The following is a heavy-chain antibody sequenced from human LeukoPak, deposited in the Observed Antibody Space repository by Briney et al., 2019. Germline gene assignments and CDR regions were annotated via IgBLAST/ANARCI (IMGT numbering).Heavy chain of an antibody. Sequence: SETLSLTCTVSGGTISSYYRHWIRQPPGKGLEWIGYIHDSGSTKYNPTLKSRVTISGDTSKNQFSLKLSSVTAADTAVYYCARWCYCGWAFDYWGQGTLVIVSS. J-gene: IGHJ4*02. CDR1: GGTISSYY. CDR2: IHDSGST. CDR3: ARWCYCGWAFDY. V-gene: IGHV4-59*08. D-gene: IGHD6-19*01.